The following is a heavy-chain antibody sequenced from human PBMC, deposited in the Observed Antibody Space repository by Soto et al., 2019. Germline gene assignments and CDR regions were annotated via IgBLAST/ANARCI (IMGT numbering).Heavy chain of an antibody. D-gene: IGHD3-9*01. CDR1: GFTFSSYG. Sequence: QVQLVESGGGVVQPGRSLRLSCAASGFTFSSYGMHWVRQAPGKGLAWVAVISYDGSNKYYADSGKGRFTITRDNSKNTRYLQMNRLSAEDTAVYYCAKSNVHDWPPICLDYWGQGTLVTVSS. CDR3: AKSNVHDWPPICLDY. J-gene: IGHJ4*02. CDR2: ISYDGSNK. V-gene: IGHV3-30*18.